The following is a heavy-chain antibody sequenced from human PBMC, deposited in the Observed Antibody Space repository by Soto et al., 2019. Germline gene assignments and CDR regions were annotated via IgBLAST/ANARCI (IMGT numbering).Heavy chain of an antibody. CDR1: GYSFTSYW. CDR2: IYPGDSDT. J-gene: IGHJ6*02. CDR3: ASASRQQLGYYGMDV. D-gene: IGHD6-13*01. V-gene: IGHV5-51*01. Sequence: GESLKISCKGSGYSFTSYWIGWVRQMPRKGLEWMGIIYPGDSDTRYSPSFQGQVTISADKSISTAYLQWSSLKASDTAMYYCASASRQQLGYYGMDVWGQGTTVTVSS.